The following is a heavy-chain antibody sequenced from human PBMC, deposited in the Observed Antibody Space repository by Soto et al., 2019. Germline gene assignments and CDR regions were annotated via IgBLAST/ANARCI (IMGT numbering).Heavy chain of an antibody. CDR2: IYYSGST. J-gene: IGHJ6*02. V-gene: IGHV4-30-4*01. CDR1: GGSISSGDYY. D-gene: IGHD3-22*01. CDR3: ARELVVVTPGAYGMDV. Sequence: QVQLQESGPGLVKPSQTLSLTCTVSGGSISSGDYYWSWIRQPPGKGLEWIGYIYYSGSTYYNPSLHSRVTISXXTXKXXTSLKLSSVTAADTAVYYCARELVVVTPGAYGMDVWGQGTTVTVSS.